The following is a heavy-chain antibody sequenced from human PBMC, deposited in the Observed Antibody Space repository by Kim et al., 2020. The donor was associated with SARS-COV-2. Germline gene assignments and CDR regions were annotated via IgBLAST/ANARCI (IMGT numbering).Heavy chain of an antibody. D-gene: IGHD4-4*01. V-gene: IGHV3-48*02. J-gene: IGHJ4*02. CDR3: AKDSSTVSLEY. Sequence: YYADSVKGRFTISRDTAKSSLYLQMNSLRDDDTAVYYCAKDSSTVSLEYWGQGTLVTVSS.